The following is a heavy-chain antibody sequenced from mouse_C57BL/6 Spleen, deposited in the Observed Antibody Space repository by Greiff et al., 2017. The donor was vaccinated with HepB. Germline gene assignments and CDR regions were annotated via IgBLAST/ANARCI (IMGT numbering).Heavy chain of an antibody. D-gene: IGHD2-12*01. J-gene: IGHJ3*01. CDR1: GYAFSSSW. V-gene: IGHV1-82*01. CDR3: ARELPFAY. Sequence: VQLQQSGPELVKPGASVKISCKASGYAFSSSWMNWVKQRPGKCLEWIGRIYPGDGDTNYNGKFKGKATLTADKSSSTAYMQLSSLTSEDSAVYFCARELPFAYWGQGTLVTVSA. CDR2: IYPGDGDT.